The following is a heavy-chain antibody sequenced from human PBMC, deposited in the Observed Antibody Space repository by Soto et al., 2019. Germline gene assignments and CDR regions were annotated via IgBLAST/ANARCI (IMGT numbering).Heavy chain of an antibody. CDR3: SSRVTDAPT. CDR2: TLYSGRT. D-gene: IGHD3-10*01. V-gene: IGHV4-4*02. J-gene: IGHJ5*02. CDR1: GASIGSGW. Sequence: QVQLQESGPGLVKPSGTLSLTCAVSGASIGSGWWTWVRQPPGKGLEWIGETLYSGRTNYNSSLNSRVTISIDKSKKQFSLNLSSVTAADTAVYYCSSRVTDAPTWGQGTLVTVSS.